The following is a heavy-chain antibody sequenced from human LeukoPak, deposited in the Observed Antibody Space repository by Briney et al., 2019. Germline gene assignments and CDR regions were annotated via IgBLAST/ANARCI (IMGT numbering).Heavy chain of an antibody. D-gene: IGHD3-10*01. CDR2: IYTSGST. CDR1: GGSISSYY. CDR3: ARDRGLWFGELLDY. Sequence: SETLSLTCTVSGGSISSYYWSWIRQPPGKGLEWIGRIYTSGSTNYNPSLKSRVTMSVDTSKNQFSLKLNSVTAADTAVYYCARDRGLWFGELLDYWGPGTLVTVSS. V-gene: IGHV4-4*07. J-gene: IGHJ4*02.